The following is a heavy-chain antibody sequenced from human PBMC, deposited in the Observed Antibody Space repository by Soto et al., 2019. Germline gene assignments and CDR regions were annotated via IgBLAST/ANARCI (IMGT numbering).Heavy chain of an antibody. CDR3: ATSFGSGYRAFDY. D-gene: IGHD3-10*01. Sequence: QVQLVQSGAEVKKPGSSLRVSCKASGDTFNFYTINWVRQAPGLGLEWLGRIIPYLSVSNYAQKFQGRVTITPDKSTNTAYMEVRTRRSEDTAMYYCATSFGSGYRAFDYWGQGALVTVSS. CDR2: IIPYLSVS. J-gene: IGHJ4*02. V-gene: IGHV1-69*02. CDR1: GDTFNFYT.